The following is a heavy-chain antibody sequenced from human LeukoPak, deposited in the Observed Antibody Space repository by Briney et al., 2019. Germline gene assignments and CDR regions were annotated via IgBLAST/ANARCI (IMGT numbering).Heavy chain of an antibody. CDR3: ARAISRWFDP. CDR2: MSPNSGDT. Sequence: ASVKVSCKASGYTFTSYDINWVRHATGQGLEWMGWMSPNSGDTGYAQKFQGRVTMTRDTSISTAFMELTSLRSEDTAVYYCARAISRWFDPWGQGTLVTVSS. CDR1: GYTFTSYD. J-gene: IGHJ5*02. V-gene: IGHV1-8*01.